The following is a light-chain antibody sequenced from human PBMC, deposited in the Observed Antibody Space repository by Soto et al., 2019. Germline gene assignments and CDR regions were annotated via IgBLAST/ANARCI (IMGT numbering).Light chain of an antibody. J-gene: IGKJ1*01. CDR2: KTA. CDR3: QQAWT. CDR1: QSMSRW. V-gene: IGKV1-5*03. Sequence: DCQMTQSPSTLSASVGDRVTITCRASQSMSRWLAWYQQKPGKAPQLLIYKTASLESGVPSRVSGSGSGTEFTLTISSLQPDDFATYYCQQAWTFGQGTKVEIK.